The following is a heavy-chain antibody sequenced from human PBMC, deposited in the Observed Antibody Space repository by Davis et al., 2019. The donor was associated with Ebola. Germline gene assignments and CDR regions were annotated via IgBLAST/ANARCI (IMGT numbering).Heavy chain of an antibody. V-gene: IGHV4-30-2*01. D-gene: IGHD3-16*01. CDR3: ARDGVDGMDV. J-gene: IGHJ6*02. Sequence: MPSETLSLTCALPGDSISRGTHSWSWIRQPPGKGLEWLGYILHSGSTWHNPSLKSRVTMSVDRSKNQFSLRLTSVTAADTAVYYCARDGVDGMDVWGQGTTVTVSS. CDR1: GDSISRGTHS. CDR2: ILHSGST.